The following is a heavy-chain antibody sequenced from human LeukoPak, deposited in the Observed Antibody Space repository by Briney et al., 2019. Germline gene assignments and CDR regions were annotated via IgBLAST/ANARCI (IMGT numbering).Heavy chain of an antibody. CDR2: ISSNGGTK. J-gene: IGHJ4*02. CDR1: GFTFSDYY. Sequence: GGSLRLSCAASGFTFSDYYVSWFRQAPGKGLEWISYISSNGGTKYYADSVKGRFTISRDNSKNTLYLQMNSLRAEDTAVYYCARIVVVPAATRGGDYWGQGTLVTVSS. CDR3: ARIVVVPAATRGGDY. V-gene: IGHV3-11*01. D-gene: IGHD2-2*01.